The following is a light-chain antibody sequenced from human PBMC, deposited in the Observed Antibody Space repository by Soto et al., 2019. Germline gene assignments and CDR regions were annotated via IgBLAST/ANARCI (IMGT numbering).Light chain of an antibody. V-gene: IGLV2-8*01. CDR3: SSFAGNNNLV. J-gene: IGLJ2*01. CDR1: SSDVGGYNY. CDR2: EVS. Sequence: QSALTQPPSASGSPGQSVTISCTGTSSDVGGYNYVSWYQQHPGKAPKLMISEVSKRPSGVHDRFSGSNSGNTASLTVSGLQAEDEADYYCSSFAGNNNLVFGGGTKVTVL.